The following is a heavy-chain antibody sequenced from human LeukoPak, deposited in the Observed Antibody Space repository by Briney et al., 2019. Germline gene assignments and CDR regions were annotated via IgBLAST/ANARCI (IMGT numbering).Heavy chain of an antibody. CDR2: IIPILGIA. Sequence: SVKVSCKASGGTFSSYAISWVRQAPGQGLEWMGRIIPILGIANYAQKFQGRVTITADKSTSTAYMELSSLRSDDTAVYYCASIVVVPAAIDWFDPWGQGTLVTVSS. D-gene: IGHD2-2*02. CDR1: GGTFSSYA. J-gene: IGHJ5*02. CDR3: ASIVVVPAAIDWFDP. V-gene: IGHV1-69*04.